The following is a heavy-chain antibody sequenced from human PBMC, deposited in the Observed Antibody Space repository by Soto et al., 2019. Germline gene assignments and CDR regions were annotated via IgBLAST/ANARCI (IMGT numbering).Heavy chain of an antibody. CDR3: ARDREHYDYVWGSYRYTHAFDI. D-gene: IGHD3-16*02. Sequence: TLGVGCTIYGGSISIGDYCWTWIRQPPGKGLHSIGYIYYSGSTYYNPSLKSRVTISVDTSKNQCSLKLSSVTAADTAVYYCARDREHYDYVWGSYRYTHAFDIWGQGTLVTVSS. V-gene: IGHV4-30-4*08. CDR2: IYYSGST. CDR1: GGSISIGDYC. J-gene: IGHJ3*02.